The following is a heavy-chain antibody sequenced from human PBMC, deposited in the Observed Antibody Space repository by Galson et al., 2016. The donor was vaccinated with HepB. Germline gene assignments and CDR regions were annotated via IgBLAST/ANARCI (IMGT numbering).Heavy chain of an antibody. CDR3: ARSGIQYFWFDP. CDR2: IDHSGST. V-gene: IGHV4-39*01. J-gene: IGHJ5*02. Sequence: SETLSLTCTVSGGSISSSTYYWGWIRQPPGKGLEWIGSIDHSGSTYYNPSLKSRVTISIDTSKNQFSLKVNSVTAADMAVYYCARSGIQYFWFDPWGQGTLVTVSS. D-gene: IGHD1-26*01. CDR1: GGSISSSTYY.